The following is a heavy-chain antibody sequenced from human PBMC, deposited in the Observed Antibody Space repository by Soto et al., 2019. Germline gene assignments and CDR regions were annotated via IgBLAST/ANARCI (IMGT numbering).Heavy chain of an antibody. Sequence: QVQLVESGGGVVQPGSSLRLSCAASGFTFSSYGMHWVRQAPGKGLEWVAVIWYDGSNKYYADSVKGRFTISRDNSKKKRCRQMNSLRDEDTAVYYCAREQRYYTNGVCYHYFDYWGQGTLVTVSS. D-gene: IGHD2-8*01. CDR3: AREQRYYTNGVCYHYFDY. CDR2: IWYDGSNK. J-gene: IGHJ4*02. CDR1: GFTFSSYG. V-gene: IGHV3-33*01.